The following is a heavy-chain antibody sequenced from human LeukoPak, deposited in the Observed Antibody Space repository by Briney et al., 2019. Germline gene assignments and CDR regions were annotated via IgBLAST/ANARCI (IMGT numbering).Heavy chain of an antibody. Sequence: ASVKVSCKASGYTFTSYGISWVRQAPGQGLEWMGRISTYNDNTNYAQNLQGRVTMTTDTSTSTAYMELRSLRSDDTAVYYCARGNYYDSSGYDYWGQGTLVTVSS. D-gene: IGHD3-22*01. CDR2: ISTYNDNT. J-gene: IGHJ4*02. V-gene: IGHV1-18*01. CDR1: GYTFTSYG. CDR3: ARGNYYDSSGYDY.